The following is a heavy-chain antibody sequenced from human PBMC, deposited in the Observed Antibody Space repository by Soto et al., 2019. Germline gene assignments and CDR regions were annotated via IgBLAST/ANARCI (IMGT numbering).Heavy chain of an antibody. Sequence: SGPTLVNPTHTLTLTCSFSGFSLSTSGVGVGWIRQSPGKALEWLALIYWSGDEHYRPSLKSRLSIIKDTSKNHVVLIMTDMDALETATYYCARGLATLPVFAFDIWGQGTMVPV. D-gene: IGHD3-3*02. CDR1: GFSLSTSGVG. J-gene: IGHJ3*02. CDR3: ARGLATLPVFAFDI. CDR2: IYWSGDE. V-gene: IGHV2-5*01.